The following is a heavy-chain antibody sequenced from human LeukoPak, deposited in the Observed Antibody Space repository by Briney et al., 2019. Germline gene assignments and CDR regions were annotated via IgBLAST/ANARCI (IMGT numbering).Heavy chain of an antibody. V-gene: IGHV5-51*01. CDR3: ARRAYCGGDCYLDY. CDR2: IYPGDSDT. Sequence: GESLQISCKGSGYRFTSYWIGWVRQMPGKGLEWMGIIYPGDSDTRYSPSFQGQVIISADKSISTAYLQWSSLKASDTAMYYCARRAYCGGDCYLDYWGQGTLVTVSS. D-gene: IGHD2-21*02. CDR1: GYRFTSYW. J-gene: IGHJ4*02.